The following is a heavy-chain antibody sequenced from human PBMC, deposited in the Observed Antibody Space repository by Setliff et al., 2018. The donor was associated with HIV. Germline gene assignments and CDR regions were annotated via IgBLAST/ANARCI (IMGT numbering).Heavy chain of an antibody. CDR1: GFSVSSPY. CDR3: AKGVEIPQHNGYSSSWYIDY. D-gene: IGHD6-13*01. J-gene: IGHJ4*02. CDR2: IYSGDSGGST. Sequence: LRLSCAASGFSVSSPYMSWVRQAPGKGLEWVSVIYSGDSGGSTYYADSVKGRFTISRDNSKNTLYLQMNSLRAEDTAVYYCAKGVEIPQHNGYSSSWYIDYWGQGILVTVSS. V-gene: IGHV3-53*01.